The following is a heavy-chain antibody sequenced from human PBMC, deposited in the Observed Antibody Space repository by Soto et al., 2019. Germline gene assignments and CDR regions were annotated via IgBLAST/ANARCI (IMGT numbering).Heavy chain of an antibody. CDR1: QYTFTNFY. J-gene: IGHJ4*02. V-gene: IGHV1-2*02. Sequence: ASVKVSCKASQYTFTNFYLHWVRQAPGQRPEWMGWINNGGGTIYAQKFQVRLSMTRDTSITPAYMELSRLSSDDTAFYYCATSSDWSPLLDYWGQGTLVTVSS. D-gene: IGHD6-19*01. CDR3: ATSSDWSPLLDY. CDR2: INNGGGT.